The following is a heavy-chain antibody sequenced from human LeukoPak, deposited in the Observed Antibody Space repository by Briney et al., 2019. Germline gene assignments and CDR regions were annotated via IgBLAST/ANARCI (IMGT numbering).Heavy chain of an antibody. D-gene: IGHD3-22*01. CDR3: ASGYYYRGDY. V-gene: IGHV4-61*02. J-gene: IGHJ4*02. CDR2: IYTSGST. CDR1: GGSISSGSYY. Sequence: SQTLSLTCTVSGGSISSGSYYWSWIRQPAGKGLEWIGRIYTSGSTSYNPSLKSRVTISVDTSKNEFSLKLSSVTAADTAVYYCASGYYYRGDYWGQGTLVTVSS.